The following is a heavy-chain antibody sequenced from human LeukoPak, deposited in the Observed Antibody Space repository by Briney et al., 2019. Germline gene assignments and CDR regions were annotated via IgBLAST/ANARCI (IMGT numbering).Heavy chain of an antibody. D-gene: IGHD3-10*01. CDR1: GFTFSDYY. V-gene: IGHV3-11*04. CDR2: ISSSGSTI. CDR3: ARVGVRGVIIMDYYYYYMDV. Sequence: PGGSLRLSCAASGFTFSDYYMSWIRQAPGKGLEWVSYISSSGSTIYYADSVKGRFTISGDNAKNSLYLQMNSLRAEDTAVYYCARVGVRGVIIMDYYYYYMDVWGKGTTVTVSS. J-gene: IGHJ6*03.